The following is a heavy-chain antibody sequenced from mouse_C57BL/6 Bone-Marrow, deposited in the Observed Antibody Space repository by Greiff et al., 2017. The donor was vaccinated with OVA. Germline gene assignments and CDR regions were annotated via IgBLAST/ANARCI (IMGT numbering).Heavy chain of an antibody. V-gene: IGHV1-81*01. CDR3: ARRSYGSSPAWFAY. J-gene: IGHJ3*01. CDR2: IYPRSGNT. Sequence: VQLQQSGAELARPGASVKLSCKASGYTFTSYGISWVKQRTGQGLEWIGEIYPRSGNTYYTEKFKGKATLTADKSSSTAYLELRSLTSEDSAVDFCARRSYGSSPAWFAYWGKGTLVTVSA. D-gene: IGHD1-1*01. CDR1: GYTFTSYG.